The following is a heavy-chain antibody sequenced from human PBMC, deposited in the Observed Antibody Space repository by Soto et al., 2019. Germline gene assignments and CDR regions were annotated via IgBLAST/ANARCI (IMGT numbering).Heavy chain of an antibody. CDR1: GFSFTTYA. J-gene: IGHJ4*02. Sequence: GGSLRLSCAASGFSFTTYAMSWVRQAPGKGLEWVSAMSGSGGNTFYANSVRGRFTISRDNSKNTLYLQMHSLRAEDTAVYYCAKYDTEYFDYWGQGTLVTVSS. CDR3: AKYDTEYFDY. D-gene: IGHD3-16*01. V-gene: IGHV3-23*01. CDR2: MSGSGGNT.